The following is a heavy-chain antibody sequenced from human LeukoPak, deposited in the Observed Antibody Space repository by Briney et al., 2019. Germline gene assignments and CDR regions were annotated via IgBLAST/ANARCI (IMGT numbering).Heavy chain of an antibody. J-gene: IGHJ4*02. Sequence: SETLSLTCAVYGGSFSDYYWSWIRQPPGKGLEWIGEINHSGSTNYNPSLKSRVTISVDTSKNQFSLKLSSVTAADTAVYYCARRRMLDYWGQGTLVTVSS. CDR2: INHSGST. CDR3: ARRRMLDY. V-gene: IGHV4-34*01. D-gene: IGHD2-15*01. CDR1: GGSFSDYY.